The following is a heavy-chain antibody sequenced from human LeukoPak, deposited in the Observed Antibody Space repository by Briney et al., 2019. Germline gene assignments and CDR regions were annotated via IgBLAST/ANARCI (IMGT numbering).Heavy chain of an antibody. J-gene: IGHJ4*02. Sequence: PGGSLRLSCAASGFTFSSYAMSWVRQAPGKGLEWVSAISGSGGSTYYADSVKGRFTISRDNSKNTLYLQMNSLRAEDTAVYYCAKDRAYYDFWSGYGWYFDYWGQGTLVTVSS. CDR3: AKDRAYYDFWSGYGWYFDY. CDR1: GFTFSSYA. CDR2: ISGSGGST. V-gene: IGHV3-23*01. D-gene: IGHD3-3*01.